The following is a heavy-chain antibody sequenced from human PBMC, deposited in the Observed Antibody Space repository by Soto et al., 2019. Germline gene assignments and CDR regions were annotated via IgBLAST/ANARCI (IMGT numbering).Heavy chain of an antibody. V-gene: IGHV4-31*03. J-gene: IGHJ5*02. D-gene: IGHD2-15*01. CDR2: IYYSGST. CDR1: GGSISSGGYY. Sequence: PSETLSLTCTVSGGSISSGGYYWSWIRQHPGKGLEWIGYIYYSGSTYYNPSLKSRVTISVDTSKNQFSLKLSSVTAADTAVYYCARDYRDYCSGGSCYYWFDPWGQGTLVTVSS. CDR3: ARDYRDYCSGGSCYYWFDP.